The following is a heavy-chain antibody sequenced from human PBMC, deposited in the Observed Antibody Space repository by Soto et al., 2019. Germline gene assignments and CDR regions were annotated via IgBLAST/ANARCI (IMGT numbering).Heavy chain of an antibody. CDR1: GYTFTSYG. Sequence: ASVKVSCKASGYTFTSYGISWVRQAPGQGLEWMGWISAYNGNTNYAQKLQGRVTMTTDTSTSTAYMELRSLRSDDTAVYYCARDRESVVAVAAGWFDPWGQGTLVTVSS. D-gene: IGHD2-15*01. J-gene: IGHJ5*02. V-gene: IGHV1-18*01. CDR3: ARDRESVVAVAAGWFDP. CDR2: ISAYNGNT.